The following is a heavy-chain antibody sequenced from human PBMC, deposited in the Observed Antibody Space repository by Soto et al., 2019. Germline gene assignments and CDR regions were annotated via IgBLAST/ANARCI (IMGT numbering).Heavy chain of an antibody. D-gene: IGHD2-2*01. V-gene: IGHV4-30-4*01. CDR1: GGSISSGDYY. CDR3: ARVGRYCSSTSCRNWFDP. J-gene: IGHJ5*02. CDR2: IYYSGST. Sequence: TSETLSLTCTVSGGSISSGDYYWSWIRQPPGKGLEWIGYIYYSGSTYYNPSLKSRVTISVDTSKNQFSLKLSSVTAADTAVYYCARVGRYCSSTSCRNWFDPWGQGTLVTVSS.